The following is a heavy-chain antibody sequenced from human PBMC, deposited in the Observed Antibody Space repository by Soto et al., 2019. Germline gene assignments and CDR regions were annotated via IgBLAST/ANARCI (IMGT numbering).Heavy chain of an antibody. V-gene: IGHV4-34*01. J-gene: IGHJ6*03. CDR2: INDTGNI. CDR1: GGSFSGYQ. D-gene: IGHD3-10*01. Sequence: QVQIQQWGAGLLKTSETLSLTCAVYGGSFSGYQWTWIRQTPGKGLEWIGEINDTGNINYNPSLKSRVTIFIDTPKNQISLKLSSVTAADTAVYYCARGLIVWFGELSRRGGHYYYMDVWGKGTTVTVSS. CDR3: ARGLIVWFGELSRRGGHYYYMDV.